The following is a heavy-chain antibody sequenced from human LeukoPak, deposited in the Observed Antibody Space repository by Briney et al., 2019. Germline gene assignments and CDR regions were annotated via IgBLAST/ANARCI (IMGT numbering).Heavy chain of an antibody. CDR1: GYTFTSNY. V-gene: IGHV1-46*01. J-gene: IGHJ5*02. Sequence: ASVKVSCKASGYTFTSNYIHWVRQAPGQGLEWMGIINPSGGSTSYAQKFQGRVTMTRDTSTSTVYMELSSLRPEDTAVYYCAREVAVADGGWFDPWGQGTLVTVSS. CDR3: AREVAVADGGWFDP. D-gene: IGHD6-19*01. CDR2: INPSGGST.